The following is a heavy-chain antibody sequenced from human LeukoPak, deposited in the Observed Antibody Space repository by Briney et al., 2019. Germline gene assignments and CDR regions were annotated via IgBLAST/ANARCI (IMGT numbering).Heavy chain of an antibody. CDR2: MNHNSGST. Sequence: ASVKVSCKASGYTFTSYDINWVRQATGQGLEWMGWMNHNSGSTSYAQKFQGRVTMTRDMSTSTVYMELSSLRSEDTAVYYCARGGYSYGYPPSGEFDYWGQGTLVTVSS. J-gene: IGHJ4*02. D-gene: IGHD5-18*01. CDR3: ARGGYSYGYPPSGEFDY. CDR1: GYTFTSYD. V-gene: IGHV1-8*02.